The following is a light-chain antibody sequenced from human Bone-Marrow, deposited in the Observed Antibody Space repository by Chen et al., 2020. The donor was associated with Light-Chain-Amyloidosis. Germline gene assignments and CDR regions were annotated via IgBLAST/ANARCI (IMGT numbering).Light chain of an antibody. V-gene: IGLV1-44*01. Sequence: QSALTQPPSASGTPGQRVTISCSGSNSNIGSNTVNWYQQVPGKAPTLLSYTGRFSGSKSGASASLAISGLRSEDEADYYCASWDDSLNVWVFGGGTKVTVL. CDR1: NSNIGSNT. CDR3: ASWDDSLNVWV. J-gene: IGLJ3*02.